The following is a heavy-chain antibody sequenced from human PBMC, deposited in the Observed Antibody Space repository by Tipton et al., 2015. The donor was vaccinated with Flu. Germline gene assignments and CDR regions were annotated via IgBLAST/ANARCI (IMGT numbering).Heavy chain of an antibody. Sequence: QLVQSGAEVKKPGASVKVSCKASGYTFTSYGISWVRQAPGQGLEWMGGIIPIFGTANYAQKFQGRVTITADKSTSTAYMELSSLRSEDTAVYYCARRDFGYSGYDYRGLQNDAFDIWGQGTMVTVSS. CDR1: GYTFTSYG. D-gene: IGHD5-12*01. CDR3: ARRDFGYSGYDYRGLQNDAFDI. J-gene: IGHJ3*02. V-gene: IGHV1-69*06. CDR2: IIPIFGTA.